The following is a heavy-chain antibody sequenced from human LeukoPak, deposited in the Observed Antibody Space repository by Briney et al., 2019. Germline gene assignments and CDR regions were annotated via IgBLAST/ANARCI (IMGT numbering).Heavy chain of an antibody. J-gene: IGHJ5*02. CDR2: INPNSGGT. CDR1: GYTFTGYY. V-gene: IGHV1-2*06. CDR3: ARDFGDYDFWSGYPRNWFDP. Sequence: GASVKVSCKASGYTFTGYYMHWVRQAAGQGLEWIGRINPNSGGTNYAQKFQGRVTMTRDTSISTAYMELSRLRSDDTAVYYCARDFGDYDFWSGYPRNWFDPWGQGTLVTVSS. D-gene: IGHD3-3*01.